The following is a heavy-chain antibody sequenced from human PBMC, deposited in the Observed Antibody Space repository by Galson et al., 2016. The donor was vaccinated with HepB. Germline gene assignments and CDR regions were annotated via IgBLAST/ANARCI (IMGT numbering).Heavy chain of an antibody. D-gene: IGHD4-17*01. CDR1: GFIFSTYW. V-gene: IGHV3-7*03. CDR3: ARDDETYGDPDF. CDR2: IKQDGSEK. Sequence: SLRLSCAASGFIFSTYWMSWVRQAPGKGLEWVANIKQDGSEKYYVDSVKGRFTISRDNAKKSLFLQMNSLRVEDTAVYYCARDDETYGDPDFWGRGTLVTVSS. J-gene: IGHJ2*01.